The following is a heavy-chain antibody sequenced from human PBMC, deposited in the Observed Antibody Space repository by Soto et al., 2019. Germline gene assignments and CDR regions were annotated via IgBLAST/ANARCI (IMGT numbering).Heavy chain of an antibody. V-gene: IGHV4-61*08. CDR1: GGAVSSAGYF. J-gene: IGHJ4*02. CDR2: IFYSGSM. D-gene: IGHD1-1*01. Sequence: QVQLQESGPGLVKPSETLSLTCTVSGGAVSSAGYFWSWIRQPPGKGLEWIGYIFYSGSMNYNPSLKSRVAISVDVYKNQFSLTLTSVTAADKAVYYCARERENWSFDFWGQGTLVTVSS. CDR3: ARERENWSFDF.